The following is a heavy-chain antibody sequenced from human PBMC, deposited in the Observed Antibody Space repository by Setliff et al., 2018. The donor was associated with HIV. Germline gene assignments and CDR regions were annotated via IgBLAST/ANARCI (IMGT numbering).Heavy chain of an antibody. V-gene: IGHV3-7*03. J-gene: IGHJ4*02. CDR2: IKQDGSEK. CDR3: AIDYSRYTWNYLDY. D-gene: IGHD1-20*01. CDR1: GFTFSNYW. Sequence: HPGGSLRLSCAASGFTFSNYWMSWVRQAPGKGLEWVANIKQDGSEKYYVDSVKGRFTISRDNAKKSLYLQMNSLRAEDTALYYCAIDYSRYTWNYLDYGGQGTRVTGSS.